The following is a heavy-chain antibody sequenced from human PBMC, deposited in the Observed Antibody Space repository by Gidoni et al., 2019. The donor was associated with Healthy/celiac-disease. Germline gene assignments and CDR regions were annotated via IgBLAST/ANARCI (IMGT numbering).Heavy chain of an antibody. CDR3: ARASYDSSGYYYGAVDI. CDR2: IYYSGST. V-gene: IGHV4-31*03. J-gene: IGHJ3*02. Sequence: QVQLQESGPGLVKPSQTLSLTCTVSGGSISGGGYYWSWIRQHPGKGLEWIGYIYYSGSTYYNPSLKSRVTISVDTSKNQFSLKLNSVTAADTAVYYCARASYDSSGYYYGAVDIWGQGTMVTVSS. CDR1: GGSISGGGYY. D-gene: IGHD3-22*01.